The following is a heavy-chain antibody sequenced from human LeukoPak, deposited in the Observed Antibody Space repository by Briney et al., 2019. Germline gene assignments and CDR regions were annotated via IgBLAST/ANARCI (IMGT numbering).Heavy chain of an antibody. CDR1: GFTFSSYA. J-gene: IGHJ4*02. D-gene: IGHD3-22*01. CDR3: AKIQADYYDSSGYYSGDY. V-gene: IGHV3-30-3*02. CDR2: ISYDGSNK. Sequence: PGGSLRLSCAASGFTFSSYAMHWVRQAPGKGLEWVAVISYDGSNKYYADSVKGRFTISRDNSKNTLYLQMNSLRAEDTAVYYCAKIQADYYDSSGYYSGDYWGQGTLVTVSS.